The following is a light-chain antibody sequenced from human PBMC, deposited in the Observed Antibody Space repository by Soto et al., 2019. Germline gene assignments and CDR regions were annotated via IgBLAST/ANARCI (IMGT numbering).Light chain of an antibody. CDR3: QQYDTYPLT. J-gene: IGKJ4*01. V-gene: IGKV3-15*01. Sequence: EIVMTQSPATLSVSPGERATLSCRASQSVSSNLAWYQQKPGQAPRLLIYGASTRATGIPARFSGSGSGTEFTLTISGLQPEDVASYYCQQYDTYPLTFGGGTKVDI. CDR2: GAS. CDR1: QSVSSN.